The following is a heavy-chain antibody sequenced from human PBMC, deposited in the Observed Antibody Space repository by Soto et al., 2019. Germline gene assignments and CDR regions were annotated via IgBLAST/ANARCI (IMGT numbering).Heavy chain of an antibody. V-gene: IGHV4-59*01. Sequence: PSETLSLTCTVSGGSISSYYWSWIRQPPGKGLEWIGYIYYSGSTNYNPSLKSRVTISVDTSKNQFSLKLSSVTAADTAVYYCARGKYQLFDPWGQGTLVTVSS. CDR1: GGSISSYY. CDR3: ARGKYQLFDP. D-gene: IGHD2-2*01. J-gene: IGHJ5*02. CDR2: IYYSGST.